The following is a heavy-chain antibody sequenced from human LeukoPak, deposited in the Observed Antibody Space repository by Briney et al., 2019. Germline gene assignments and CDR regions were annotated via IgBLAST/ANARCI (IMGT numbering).Heavy chain of an antibody. CDR2: MNPNSGNT. J-gene: IGHJ4*02. CDR3: ARMVPTAAYLIFYYFDY. Sequence: ASVKVSCKASGYTFTSYDINWVRQATGQGLEWMGWMNPNSGNTGYAQKFQGRVTITRKTSISTAYMELSSLRSEDTAVYYCARMVPTAAYLIFYYFDYWGQGTLVTVSS. CDR1: GYTFTSYD. V-gene: IGHV1-8*03. D-gene: IGHD4-11*01.